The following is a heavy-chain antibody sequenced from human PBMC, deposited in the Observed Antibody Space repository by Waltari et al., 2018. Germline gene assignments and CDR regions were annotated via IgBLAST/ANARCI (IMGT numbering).Heavy chain of an antibody. Sequence: EVQLVESGGGLVQPGGSLRLSCAASGFTFSSYEMNWVSQAPGKGLEWVSYISSSGSTIYYADSVKGRFTISRDNAKNSLYLQMNSLRAEDTAVYYCATVVRGVMTSTDPDYWGQGTLVTVSS. CDR2: ISSSGSTI. D-gene: IGHD3-10*01. V-gene: IGHV3-48*03. J-gene: IGHJ4*02. CDR1: GFTFSSYE. CDR3: ATVVRGVMTSTDPDY.